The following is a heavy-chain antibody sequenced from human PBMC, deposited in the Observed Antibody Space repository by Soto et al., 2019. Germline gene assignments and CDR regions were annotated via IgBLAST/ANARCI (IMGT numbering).Heavy chain of an antibody. CDR2: IYYSGST. J-gene: IGHJ4*02. V-gene: IGHV4-30-4*01. CDR1: GGSISSGDYY. D-gene: IGHD2-15*01. CDR3: AGSPFSYCSGGSCLLDY. Sequence: QVQLQESGPGLVKPSQTLSLTCTVSGGSISSGDYYWSWIRQPPGKGLEWIGYIYYSGSTYYNPSLKSRVTISVDTSKNQFSLKLSSVTAADTAVYYCAGSPFSYCSGGSCLLDYWGQGTLVTVSS.